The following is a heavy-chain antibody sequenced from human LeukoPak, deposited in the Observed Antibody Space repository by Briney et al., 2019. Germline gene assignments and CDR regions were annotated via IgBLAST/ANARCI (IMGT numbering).Heavy chain of an antibody. CDR1: GYTFTSYY. CDR2: INPSGGST. Sequence: ASVKVSCKASGYTFTSYYMHWARQAPGQGLEWMGIINPSGGSTSYAQKFQGRVTMTRETSTSTVYMELSSLRSEDTPVYYCARADYGDYVTGAFDIWGQGTMVTVSS. V-gene: IGHV1-46*01. CDR3: ARADYGDYVTGAFDI. D-gene: IGHD4-17*01. J-gene: IGHJ3*02.